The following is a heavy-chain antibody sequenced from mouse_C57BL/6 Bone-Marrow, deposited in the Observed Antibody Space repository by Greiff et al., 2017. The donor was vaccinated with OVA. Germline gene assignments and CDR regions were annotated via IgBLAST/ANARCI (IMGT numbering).Heavy chain of an antibody. CDR2: IDPSDSYT. CDR3: ARPITTESPLEGCDV. Sequence: QVQLKQPGAELVMPGASVKLSCKASGYTFTSYWMHWVKQRPGQGLEWIGEIDPSDSYTNSNQKFKGKSTLTVDKSSSTAYMQLISLTYEDSAVYYCARPITTESPLEGCDVGGTGTTVTVSS. CDR1: GYTFTSYW. J-gene: IGHJ1*03. D-gene: IGHD1-1*01. V-gene: IGHV1-69*01.